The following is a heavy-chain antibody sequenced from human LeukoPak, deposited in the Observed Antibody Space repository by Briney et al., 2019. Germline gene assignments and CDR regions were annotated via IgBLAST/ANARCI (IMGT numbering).Heavy chain of an antibody. D-gene: IGHD6-19*01. Sequence: PSETLSLTCTVSGGSISSSSYYWGWIRQPPGKGLEWIGSIYYSGSTYYNPSLKSRVTISVDTSKNQFSLKLSSVTAADTAVYYCATSRYSSGWYPDGWFDPWGQGTLVTASS. CDR2: IYYSGST. CDR1: GGSISSSSYY. V-gene: IGHV4-39*01. J-gene: IGHJ5*02. CDR3: ATSRYSSGWYPDGWFDP.